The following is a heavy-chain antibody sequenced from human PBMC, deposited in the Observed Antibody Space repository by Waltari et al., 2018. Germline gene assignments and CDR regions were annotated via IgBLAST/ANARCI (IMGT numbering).Heavy chain of an antibody. CDR3: TRSIFRGVTAPDY. Sequence: EVQLVESGGALVQPGGSLTLSCAASGFTCSNYGMSWVRPAPGKGLEWVARIRASGGDLAYADSVEGRLIISRDNSKSTVYLQMNSIRVDDTAVYYCTRSIFRGVTAPDYWGQGTLVTVSS. D-gene: IGHD3-10*01. CDR2: IRASGGDL. J-gene: IGHJ4*02. CDR1: GFTCSNYG. V-gene: IGHV3-23*04.